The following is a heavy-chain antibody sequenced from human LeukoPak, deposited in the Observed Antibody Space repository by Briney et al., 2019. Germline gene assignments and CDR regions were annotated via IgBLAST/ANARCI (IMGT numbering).Heavy chain of an antibody. Sequence: SETLSLTCTVSGGSISSYYWSWIRQPPGKGLEWIGYIYYSGSTNYNPSLKSRVTISVDTSKNQFSLKLSSVTAADTAVYYCARDLGPYNWFDPWGQGTLVTVSS. CDR3: ARDLGPYNWFDP. V-gene: IGHV4-59*01. CDR2: IYYSGST. J-gene: IGHJ5*02. D-gene: IGHD3-16*01. CDR1: GGSISSYY.